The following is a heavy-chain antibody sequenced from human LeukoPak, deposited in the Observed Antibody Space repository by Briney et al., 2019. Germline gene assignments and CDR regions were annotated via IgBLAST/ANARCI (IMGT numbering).Heavy chain of an antibody. D-gene: IGHD6-6*01. J-gene: IGHJ4*02. CDR1: QYMFSTYW. CDR2: IYPGDSDT. V-gene: IGHV5-51*01. Sequence: GESLKISCKGSQYMFSTYWSAWVRQMPGKGLEWMGIIYPGDSDTRYSPSFQGQVIISADKSINTAYLQWSSLKASDTAVYYCARPRVVGSSASPFDYWGQGTLVTVSS. CDR3: ARPRVVGSSASPFDY.